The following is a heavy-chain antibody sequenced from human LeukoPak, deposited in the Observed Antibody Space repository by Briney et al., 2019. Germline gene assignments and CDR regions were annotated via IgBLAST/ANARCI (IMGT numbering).Heavy chain of an antibody. Sequence: GGSLRLSCAASGFTFSSYGMHWVRQAPGKGLEWVAVISYDGSNKYYADSVKGRFTISRDNSKNTLYLQMNRLRAEDTALYYCARAVSSSFDYWGQGTLVTVSS. V-gene: IGHV3-30*03. D-gene: IGHD6-6*01. CDR1: GFTFSSYG. J-gene: IGHJ4*02. CDR3: ARAVSSSFDY. CDR2: ISYDGSNK.